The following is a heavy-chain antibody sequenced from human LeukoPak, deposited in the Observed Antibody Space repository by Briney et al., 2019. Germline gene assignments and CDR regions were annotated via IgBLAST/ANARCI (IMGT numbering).Heavy chain of an antibody. J-gene: IGHJ5*02. D-gene: IGHD3-22*01. CDR1: GGTFSSYA. CDR3: ARDQLKDRYYYDSSGYYP. CDR2: IIPIFGTA. V-gene: IGHV1-69*01. Sequence: GSSVKVSCKASGGTFSSYAISWVRQAPGQGLEWMGGIIPIFGTANYAQKFQGRVTITADESTSTAYMELSSLRSEDTAVYYCARDQLKDRYYYDSSGYYPWGQGTLVTVSS.